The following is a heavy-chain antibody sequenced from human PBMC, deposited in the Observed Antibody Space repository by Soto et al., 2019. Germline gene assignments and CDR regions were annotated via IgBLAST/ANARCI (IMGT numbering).Heavy chain of an antibody. Sequence: QVQLVESGGGVVQPGRSLRLSCAASGFTFSAYGMHWVRQAPGKGLEWVTLIWYDGTNKYYADSVKGRFTISRDESKNTLYVQITNVRAENTAVYYCARNREYSDYGGFYDGMDVWGQGTTVTVPS. CDR1: GFTFSAYG. CDR2: IWYDGTNK. J-gene: IGHJ6*02. CDR3: ARNREYSDYGGFYDGMDV. D-gene: IGHD5-12*01. V-gene: IGHV3-33*01.